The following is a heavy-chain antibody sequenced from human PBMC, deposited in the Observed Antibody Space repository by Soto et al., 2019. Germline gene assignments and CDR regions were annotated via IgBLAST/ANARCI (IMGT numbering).Heavy chain of an antibody. CDR3: ASSPGAFDI. CDR1: GFTFRSYS. J-gene: IGHJ3*02. Sequence: PGGSLRLSCAASGFTFRSYSMNWVRQAPGKGLEWVSYISSSSAIYYADSVKGRFTISRDNAKNSLYLQMNSLRAEDTAVYYCASSPGAFDIWGQGTMVTV. V-gene: IGHV3-48*01. CDR2: ISSSSAI.